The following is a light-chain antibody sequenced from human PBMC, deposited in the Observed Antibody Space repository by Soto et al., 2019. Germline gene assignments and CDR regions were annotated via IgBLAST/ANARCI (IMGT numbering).Light chain of an antibody. Sequence: VLTQSPAILSLSPGERATLDCRASQSVSNYLAWYQQRPGQAPRLLIYDSSNRATGIPARFSASGSGTDFPLTISSLEPEDVAVYYCQQRRVWPLTFGGGTKVEIK. CDR1: QSVSNY. CDR2: DSS. CDR3: QQRRVWPLT. J-gene: IGKJ4*01. V-gene: IGKV3-11*01.